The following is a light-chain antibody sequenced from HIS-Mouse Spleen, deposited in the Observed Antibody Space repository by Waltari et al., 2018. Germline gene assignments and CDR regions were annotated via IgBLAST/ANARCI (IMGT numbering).Light chain of an antibody. V-gene: IGLV2-23*01. Sequence: QSALTQPASVSGSPGQSITISCTGTSSDVGSYNLVSWYQQHPGKAPKLMIYEGSKRTSGVCNRVSRSKSGNTASLTISGLQAEDEADYYCCSYAGSSTVVFGGGTKLTVL. J-gene: IGLJ2*01. CDR1: SSDVGSYNL. CDR3: CSYAGSSTVV. CDR2: EGS.